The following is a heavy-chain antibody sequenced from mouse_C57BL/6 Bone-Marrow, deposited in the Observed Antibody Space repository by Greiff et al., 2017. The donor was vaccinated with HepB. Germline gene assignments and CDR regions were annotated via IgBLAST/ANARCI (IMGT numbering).Heavy chain of an antibody. J-gene: IGHJ2*01. Sequence: VQLQQSGPELVKPGASVKISCKASGYTFTDYYMNWVKQSHGKSLEWIGDINPNNGGTSYNQKFKGKATLTVDKSSSTAYMELRSLTSEDSAVYYCAILRPFDYWGQGTTLTVSS. CDR3: AILRPFDY. CDR2: INPNNGGT. V-gene: IGHV1-26*01. CDR1: GYTFTDYY.